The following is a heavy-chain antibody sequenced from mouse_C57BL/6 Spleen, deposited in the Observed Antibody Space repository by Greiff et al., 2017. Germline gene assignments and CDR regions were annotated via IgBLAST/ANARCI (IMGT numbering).Heavy chain of an antibody. CDR1: GFSLTSYG. V-gene: IGHV2-5*01. CDR3: AKNGGYGWFAY. D-gene: IGHD1-1*02. J-gene: IGHJ3*01. Sequence: QVQLQQSGPGLVQPSQSLSITCTVSGFSLTSYGVHWVRQSPGKGLEWLGVIWRGGSTDYNAAFMSRLGITKDNSKSQVFFKMNSLQADDAAVYYCAKNGGYGWFAYWGQGTLVTVSA. CDR2: IWRGGST.